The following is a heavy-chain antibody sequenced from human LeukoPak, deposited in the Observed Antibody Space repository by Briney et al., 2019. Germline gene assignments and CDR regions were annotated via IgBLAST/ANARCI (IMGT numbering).Heavy chain of an antibody. J-gene: IGHJ5*02. Sequence: PGRSLRLSCAASGFTFDDYAMHWVRQAPGKGLEWVSGIRWNSGSIGYADSVKGRFTISRDNAKNSLYLQMNSLRAEDTALYYCAKGMSGYHRLNWFDPWGQGTLVTVSS. CDR1: GFTFDDYA. CDR2: IRWNSGSI. V-gene: IGHV3-9*01. D-gene: IGHD3-3*01. CDR3: AKGMSGYHRLNWFDP.